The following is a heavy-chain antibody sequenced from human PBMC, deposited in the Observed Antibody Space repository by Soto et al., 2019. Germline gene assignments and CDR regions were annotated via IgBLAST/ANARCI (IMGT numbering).Heavy chain of an antibody. CDR1: GGSLTRSY. J-gene: IGHJ4*01. V-gene: IGHV4-4*07. Sequence: SETLSLTCTVSGGSLTRSYRCWIWLRASKGKDRIGLGSTSGNVVSNASPRSRLTMSVDTSKNQFSLRLTYVTAAATAVYHCARNLNDSGRFYPLAFDLWGPGSLVTVCS. CDR3: ARNLNDSGRFYPLAFDL. D-gene: IGHD1-1*01. CDR2: GSTSGNV.